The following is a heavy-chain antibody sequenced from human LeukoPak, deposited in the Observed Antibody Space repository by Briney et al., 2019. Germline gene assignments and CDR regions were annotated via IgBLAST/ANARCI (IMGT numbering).Heavy chain of an antibody. V-gene: IGHV4-59*01. CDR2: IYYTGST. CDR1: AGSISIYY. CDR3: ARGPHYYSYYGLDV. Sequence: SETLSLTCTVSAGSISIYYWSWIRRPPGKGLEWIGSIYYTGSTNYNPSLESRVTMSVDTSKNQFSLKLSSLTAADTAVCFCARGPHYYSYYGLDVWGQGTTVTVSS. J-gene: IGHJ6*02.